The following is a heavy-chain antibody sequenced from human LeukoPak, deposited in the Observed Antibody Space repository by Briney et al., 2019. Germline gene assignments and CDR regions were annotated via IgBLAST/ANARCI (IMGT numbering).Heavy chain of an antibody. CDR2: IYYSGAT. V-gene: IGHV4-39*01. Sequence: SETLSLTCTVSGGSISSSSYYWGWIRQPPGKGLEWIGSIYYSGATYHNPSLKSRITISVDTSTSQFSLKLSSVTAADTAVYYCARLLKYFDSDSWGQGTLVTVSS. J-gene: IGHJ4*02. CDR1: GGSISSSSYY. D-gene: IGHD3-9*01. CDR3: ARLLKYFDSDS.